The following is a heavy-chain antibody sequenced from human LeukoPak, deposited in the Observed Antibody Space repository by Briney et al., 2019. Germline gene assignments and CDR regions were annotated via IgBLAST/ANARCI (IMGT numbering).Heavy chain of an antibody. J-gene: IGHJ4*02. D-gene: IGHD4-17*01. V-gene: IGHV2-5*02. CDR2: IYWDDDK. Sequence: SGPTLVNPTQTLTLTCTFSGFSLSTSGVGVGWIRQPPGKALEWLALIYWDDDKRYNPSLKSRLTITKDTSKNQVVLTMTNMDPVVTATYYCAHNPAYDDYGDYGDTYFDYWGQGTLVTVSS. CDR3: AHNPAYDDYGDYGDTYFDY. CDR1: GFSLSTSGVG.